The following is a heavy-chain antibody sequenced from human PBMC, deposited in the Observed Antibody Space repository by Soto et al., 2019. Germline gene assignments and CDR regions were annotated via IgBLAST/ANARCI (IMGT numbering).Heavy chain of an antibody. J-gene: IGHJ1*01. Sequence: PGGSLRLSCAASGFTFSSYSMNWVRQAPGKGLEWASSISGSSGCTYYADSVKGRFTISRDNSKNTLYLQMNSLRAEDTAVYYCALIVGATGPEYFQHWGQGTLVTVSS. CDR2: ISGSSGCT. CDR1: GFTFSSYS. V-gene: IGHV3-21*04. CDR3: ALIVGATGPEYFQH. D-gene: IGHD1-26*01.